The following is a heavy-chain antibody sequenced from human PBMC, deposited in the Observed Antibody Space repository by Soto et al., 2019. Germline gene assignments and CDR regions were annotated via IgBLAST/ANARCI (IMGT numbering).Heavy chain of an antibody. D-gene: IGHD3-9*01. CDR1: GYSFTSYW. Sequence: GESLKISCXGSGYSFTSYWISWVRQMPGKGLEWMGRIDPSDSYTNYSPSFQGHVTISADKSISTAYLQWSSLKASDTAMYYCARDPSPGHILTGYLNDYWGQGTLVTVSS. V-gene: IGHV5-10-1*01. CDR2: IDPSDSYT. J-gene: IGHJ4*02. CDR3: ARDPSPGHILTGYLNDY.